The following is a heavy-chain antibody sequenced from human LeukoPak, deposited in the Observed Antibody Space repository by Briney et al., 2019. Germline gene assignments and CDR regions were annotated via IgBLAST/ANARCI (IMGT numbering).Heavy chain of an antibody. Sequence: PSETLSLTCTVSGGSISSSSYYWGWIRQPPGKGLEWIGSIYYSGSTYYNPSLKSRVTISVDTTKNQFSLKLSSVTAADTAVYYCARLSTMIVAYWGQGTLVTVSS. D-gene: IGHD3-22*01. CDR1: GGSISSSSYY. CDR2: IYYSGST. CDR3: ARLSTMIVAY. J-gene: IGHJ4*02. V-gene: IGHV4-39*01.